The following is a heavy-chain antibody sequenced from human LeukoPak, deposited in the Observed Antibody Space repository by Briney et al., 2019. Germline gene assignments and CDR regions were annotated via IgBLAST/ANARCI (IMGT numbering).Heavy chain of an antibody. J-gene: IGHJ3*02. CDR1: GYTLTELS. Sequence: ASVKVSCKVSGYTLTELSMHWVRQAPGKGLEWMGGFDPEDGETIYAQKFQGRVTMTEDTSTDTAYMELSCLRSEDTAVYYCATSLRTYCSSTSCTLGAFDIWGQGTMVTVSS. V-gene: IGHV1-24*01. D-gene: IGHD2-2*01. CDR3: ATSLRTYCSSTSCTLGAFDI. CDR2: FDPEDGET.